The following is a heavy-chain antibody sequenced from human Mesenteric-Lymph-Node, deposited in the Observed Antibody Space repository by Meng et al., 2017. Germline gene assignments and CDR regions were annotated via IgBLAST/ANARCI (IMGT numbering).Heavy chain of an antibody. V-gene: IGHV5-51*01. CDR2: IYPGDSDT. D-gene: IGHD1-26*01. CDR1: GYSFTSYW. CDR3: ARHVVGALHYYYGMDV. J-gene: IGHJ6*01. Sequence: KVSCKGSGYSFTSYWIGWVRQMPGKGPEWTGIIYPGDSDTRYSPSFQGQVTISADKSISTAYLQWSSLKASDTAMYYCARHVVGALHYYYGMDVWGQGNMVNGAS.